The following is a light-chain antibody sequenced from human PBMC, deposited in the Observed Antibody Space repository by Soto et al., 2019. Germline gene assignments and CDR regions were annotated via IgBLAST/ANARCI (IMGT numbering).Light chain of an antibody. CDR2: DAS. CDR1: QTVNTW. J-gene: IGKJ4*01. V-gene: IGKV1-5*01. CDR3: QQYNSYSPEGLT. Sequence: GERVTITCRASQTVNTWLAWYQHKPGKAPKLLIYDASVLETGVPSRFSGFSSGTEFTLTISSLQPDDFATYFCQQYNSYSPEGLTFGGGTKVHIK.